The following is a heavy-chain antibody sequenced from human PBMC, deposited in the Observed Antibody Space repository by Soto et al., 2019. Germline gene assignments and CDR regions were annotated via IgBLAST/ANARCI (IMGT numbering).Heavy chain of an antibody. CDR3: ARIREDVDSPFYFDY. CDR2: IYHSGST. V-gene: IGHV4-30-2*01. Sequence: PSETLSLTCAVSGGSISSGGYSWSWIRQPPGKGLEWIGYIYHSGSTYYNPSLKSRVTISVDRSKNQFSLKLSSVTAADTAVYYCARIREDVDSPFYFDYWGQGTLVTVSS. D-gene: IGHD2-15*01. J-gene: IGHJ4*02. CDR1: GGSISSGGYS.